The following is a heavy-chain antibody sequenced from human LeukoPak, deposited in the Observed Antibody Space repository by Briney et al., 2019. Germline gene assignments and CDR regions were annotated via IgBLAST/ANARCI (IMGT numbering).Heavy chain of an antibody. Sequence: GGSLRLSCAASGFPFSSYAMNWVRQAPGKGLEWVSVIAGSDGFTQYADSVKGRFTISRDNSKNTVYLQMNRLRVEDTALYYCVRSLDYWGQGTLVTVSS. V-gene: IGHV3-23*01. J-gene: IGHJ4*02. CDR3: VRSLDY. CDR1: GFPFSSYA. CDR2: IAGSDGFT.